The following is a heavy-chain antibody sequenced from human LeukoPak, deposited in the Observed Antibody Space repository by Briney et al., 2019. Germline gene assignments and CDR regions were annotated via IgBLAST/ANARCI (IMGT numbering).Heavy chain of an antibody. Sequence: GGSLRLSCAASGFPFSSYAMNWVRQAPGKGLEWVSVIAGSDGFTQYADSVKGRFTISRDNSKNTVYLQMNRLRVEDTALYYCVRSLDYWGQGTLVTVSS. V-gene: IGHV3-23*01. J-gene: IGHJ4*02. CDR3: VRSLDY. CDR1: GFPFSSYA. CDR2: IAGSDGFT.